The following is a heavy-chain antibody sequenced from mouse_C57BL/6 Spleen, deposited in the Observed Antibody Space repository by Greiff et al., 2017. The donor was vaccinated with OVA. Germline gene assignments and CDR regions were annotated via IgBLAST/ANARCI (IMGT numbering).Heavy chain of an antibody. CDR1: GYTFTSYW. J-gene: IGHJ3*01. V-gene: IGHV1-53*01. CDR3: ARDRGYDYAWFAY. D-gene: IGHD2-4*01. CDR2: INPSNGGT. Sequence: QVQLQQPGTELVKPGASVKLSCKASGYTFTSYWMHWVKQRPGQGLEWIGNINPSNGGTNYNEKLKSKATLTVDKSSSTAYMQLSSLTSEDSAVYDCARDRGYDYAWFAYWGQGTLVTVSA.